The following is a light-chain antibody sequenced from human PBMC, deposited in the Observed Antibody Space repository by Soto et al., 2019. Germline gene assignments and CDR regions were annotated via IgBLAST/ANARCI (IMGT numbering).Light chain of an antibody. V-gene: IGKV1-33*01. J-gene: IGKJ4*01. CDR3: QQFDDLPLT. CDR2: DAS. CDR1: HDIKKY. Sequence: DIQMTQSPSSLSESVGDRVTITCQASHDIKKYLNWYQQKAHKVPKLLIHDASTLASGVPSRFTGGGSGTDFTLTINNLQPEDVATYYCQQFDDLPLTFGGGTKVDI.